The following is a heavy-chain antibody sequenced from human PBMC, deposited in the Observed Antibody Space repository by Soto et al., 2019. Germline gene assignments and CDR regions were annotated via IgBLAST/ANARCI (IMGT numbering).Heavy chain of an antibody. CDR3: AKNLFTFGGVIVGDAFDI. V-gene: IGHV3-23*01. CDR1: GFTFSSYA. Sequence: PGGSLRLSCAASGFTFSSYAMSWVRQAPGKGLEWVSAISGSGGSTYYADSVKGRFTISRDNSKNTLYLQMNSLRAEDTAVYYCAKNLFTFGGVIVGDAFDIWGQGTMVTVSS. J-gene: IGHJ3*02. CDR2: ISGSGGST. D-gene: IGHD3-16*02.